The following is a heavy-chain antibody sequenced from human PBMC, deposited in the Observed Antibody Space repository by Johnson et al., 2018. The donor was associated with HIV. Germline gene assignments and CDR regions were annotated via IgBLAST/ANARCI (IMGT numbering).Heavy chain of an antibody. D-gene: IGHD6-19*01. CDR3: AKVARYGGSGWVDAFDS. Sequence: QVQLVESGGGLVQPGGSLRLSCAASGFTFSSYAMHWVRQAPGKGLEWVAVISYDGSNKYYADSVKGRFTISRDNSKNTVFLQMNTLRADDTAVYYCAKVARYGGSGWVDAFDSWGQGTMVTVS. V-gene: IGHV3-30*04. J-gene: IGHJ3*02. CDR2: ISYDGSNK. CDR1: GFTFSSYA.